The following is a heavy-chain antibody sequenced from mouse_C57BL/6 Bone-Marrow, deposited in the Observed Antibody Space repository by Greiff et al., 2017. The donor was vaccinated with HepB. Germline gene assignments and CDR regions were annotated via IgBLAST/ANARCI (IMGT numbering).Heavy chain of an antibody. CDR2: IRNKANGYTT. CDR1: GFTFTDYY. CDR3: ASLLWGFAY. Sequence: EVHLVESGGGLVQPGGSLSLSCAASGFTFTDYYMSWVRQPPGKALEWLGFIRNKANGYTTEYSASVKGRFTISRDNSQSILYLQMNALRAEDSATYYCASLLWGFAYWGQGTLVTVSA. V-gene: IGHV7-3*01. J-gene: IGHJ3*01. D-gene: IGHD2-10*01.